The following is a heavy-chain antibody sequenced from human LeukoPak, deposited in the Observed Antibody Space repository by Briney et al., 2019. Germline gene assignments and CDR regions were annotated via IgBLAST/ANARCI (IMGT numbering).Heavy chain of an antibody. D-gene: IGHD1-7*01. CDR3: ARGELELLAGDY. V-gene: IGHV3-53*01. CDR2: IYSGGST. J-gene: IGHJ4*02. Sequence: GGSLRLSCAASGFTFSSNYMSWVRQAPGKGLEWVSVIYSGGSTYYADSVKGRFTISRDKSKNTLYLQMNSLRAEDTAVYYCARGELELLAGDYWGQGTLVTVSS. CDR1: GFTFSSNY.